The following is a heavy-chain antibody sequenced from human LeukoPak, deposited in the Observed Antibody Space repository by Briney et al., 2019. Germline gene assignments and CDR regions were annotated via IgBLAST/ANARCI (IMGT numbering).Heavy chain of an antibody. J-gene: IGHJ3*02. CDR3: SRGYGGNSEVAFDI. CDR1: GFTFSSYG. Sequence: PGGSLRPSCAASGFTFSSYGMHWVRQAPGKGLEWVAFIRYDGSNKYYADSVKGRFTISRDNSKNTLYLQMNSLRAEDTAVYYCSRGYGGNSEVAFDIWGQGTMVTVSS. D-gene: IGHD4-23*01. V-gene: IGHV3-30*02. CDR2: IRYDGSNK.